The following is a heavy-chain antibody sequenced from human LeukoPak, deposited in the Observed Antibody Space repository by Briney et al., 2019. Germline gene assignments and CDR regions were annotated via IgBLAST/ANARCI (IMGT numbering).Heavy chain of an antibody. CDR1: GCTFGSYA. D-gene: IGHD1-7*01. V-gene: IGHV1-69*04. J-gene: IGHJ4*02. CDR2: IIPIFGIA. Sequence: SVKVSCKASGCTFGSYAISWVRQAPGQGLEWMGKIIPIFGIANYAQKFQGRVTITADKCTSTAYMELSSLRSEDTAVYYCARDSLMRYNWNYVAEFDYWGKGNLVTVSS. CDR3: ARDSLMRYNWNYVAEFDY.